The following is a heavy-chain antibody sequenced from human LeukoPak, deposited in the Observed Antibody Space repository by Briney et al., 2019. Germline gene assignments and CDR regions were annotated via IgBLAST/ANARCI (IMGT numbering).Heavy chain of an antibody. CDR1: GFTFTTYS. J-gene: IGHJ6*02. V-gene: IGHV3-21*01. D-gene: IGHD3-3*01. CDR3: TSRGDFWSGYWAMNV. CDR2: ISSTSSYI. Sequence: GGSLRLSCVASGFTFTTYSLNWVRQAPGKGLEWVSSISSTSSYIYYADSVKGRFTLSRDNTKNSIYLQMDSLRAEDTAVYYCTSRGDFWSGYWAMNVWGQGTTVIVSS.